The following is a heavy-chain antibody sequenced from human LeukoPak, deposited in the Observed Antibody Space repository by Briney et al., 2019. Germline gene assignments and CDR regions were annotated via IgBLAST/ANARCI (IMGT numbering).Heavy chain of an antibody. D-gene: IGHD5-12*01. CDR2: ISAYNGNT. CDR1: GYTFTSYG. J-gene: IGHJ6*03. Sequence: WASVKVSCKASGYTFTSYGISWVRQAPGQGLEWMGWISAYNGNTNYAQKLQGRVTMTTDTSTSTAYMELRSLRSDDTAVYYCARHRGYSGYHYYMDVWGKGTTVTVSS. V-gene: IGHV1-18*01. CDR3: ARHRGYSGYHYYMDV.